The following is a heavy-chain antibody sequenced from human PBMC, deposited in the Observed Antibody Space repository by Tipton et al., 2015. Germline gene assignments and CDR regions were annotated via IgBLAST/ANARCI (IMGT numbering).Heavy chain of an antibody. D-gene: IGHD6-13*01. CDR1: GFTFSSRA. CDR2: ISGSGDTT. CDR3: AKPTKGGWQQLVPLDY. Sequence: GSLRLSCATSGFTFSSRAMTWVRQAPGKGLEWVSAISGSGDTTYYADSVKGRFTISRDNSKNTLYLQMNSLRAEDTAVYYCAKPTKGGWQQLVPLDYWGQGTLVTVSS. J-gene: IGHJ4*02. V-gene: IGHV3-23*01.